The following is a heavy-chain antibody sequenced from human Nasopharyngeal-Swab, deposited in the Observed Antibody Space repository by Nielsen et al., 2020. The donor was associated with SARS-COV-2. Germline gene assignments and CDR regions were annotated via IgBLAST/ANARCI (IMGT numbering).Heavy chain of an antibody. Sequence: SVTVSCKASGGTFSSYAISWVRQAPGQGLEWMGGIIPILGIANYAQKFQGRVTITADKSTSTAYMELSSLRSEDTAVYYCASNGLRYFDWLRGKDYYYYYGMDVWGQGTTVTVSS. CDR2: IIPILGIA. J-gene: IGHJ6*02. V-gene: IGHV1-69*10. CDR3: ASNGLRYFDWLRGKDYYYYYGMDV. CDR1: GGTFSSYA. D-gene: IGHD3-9*01.